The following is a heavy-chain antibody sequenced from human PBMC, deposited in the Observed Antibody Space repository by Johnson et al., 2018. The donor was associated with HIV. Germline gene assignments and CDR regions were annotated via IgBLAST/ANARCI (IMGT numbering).Heavy chain of an antibody. CDR1: GFTFDDYA. V-gene: IGHV3-9*01. D-gene: IGHD1-26*01. CDR2: ISWNSGSI. CDR3: AKGPEWELPASDAFDI. J-gene: IGHJ3*02. Sequence: LVESGGGLVQPGRSLRLSCAASGFTFDDYAMHWVRQAPGKGLEWVSGISWNSGSIGYADSVKGRFTISRDNAKNSLYLQMNSLRAEDTALYYCAKGPEWELPASDAFDIWGQGTMVTVSS.